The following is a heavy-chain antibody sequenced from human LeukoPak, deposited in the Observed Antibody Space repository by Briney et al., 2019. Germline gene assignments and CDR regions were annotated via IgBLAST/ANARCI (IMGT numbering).Heavy chain of an antibody. CDR1: GFTYSNFA. D-gene: IGHD5-12*01. Sequence: GGSLRLSCAASGFTYSNFAMSWVRRAPGKGLEWVSSISGSGISTYYADSLKSRFTISRDNFKNTLFLQLNSLRAEDTAVYYCAKDLRGYDMDFDYWGQGTLVTVSS. J-gene: IGHJ4*02. V-gene: IGHV3-23*01. CDR2: ISGSGIST. CDR3: AKDLRGYDMDFDY.